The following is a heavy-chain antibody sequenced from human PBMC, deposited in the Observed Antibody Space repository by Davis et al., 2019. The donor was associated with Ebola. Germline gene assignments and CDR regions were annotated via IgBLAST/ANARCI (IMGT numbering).Heavy chain of an antibody. J-gene: IGHJ4*02. CDR2: IYHSGST. V-gene: IGHV4-4*02. D-gene: IGHD5-18*01. Sequence: SETLSLTCAVSGGSISSSNWWTWVRQPPGKGLEWIGEIYHSGSTNYNPSLKSRVTISVDKSKNQFSLKLSSVTAADTAVYYCARALGGYSYGYEFAYWGQGTLVTVSS. CDR3: ARALGGYSYGYEFAY. CDR1: GGSISSSNW.